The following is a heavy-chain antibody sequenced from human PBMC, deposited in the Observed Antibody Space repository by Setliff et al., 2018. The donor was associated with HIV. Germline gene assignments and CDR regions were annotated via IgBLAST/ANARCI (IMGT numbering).Heavy chain of an antibody. Sequence: SVKVSCKAFVSNYALSWVRQAPGQGLEWLGRIIPVFGTTEYAPKFQGRLTITTDKVTRTAYMDLTNLISDDTAVYYCARNFGLSPSGKYYYYYGMDIWGQGTTVTVSS. D-gene: IGHD3-10*01. CDR2: IIPVFGTT. CDR1: VSNYA. CDR3: ARNFGLSPSGKYYYYYGMDI. V-gene: IGHV1-69*05. J-gene: IGHJ6*02.